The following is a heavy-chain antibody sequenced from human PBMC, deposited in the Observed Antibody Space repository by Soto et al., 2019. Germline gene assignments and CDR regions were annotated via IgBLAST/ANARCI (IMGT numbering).Heavy chain of an antibody. V-gene: IGHV1-8*01. CDR2: MNPNSGNT. J-gene: IGHJ4*02. Sequence: ASVKVSCKASGYTFTSYDINWVRQATGQGLEWMGWMNPNSGNTGYAQKFQGRVTMTRNTSISTAYMELSSLRSEDTAVYYCARGRHASSGYYYDYWGQGTLVTVSS. CDR3: ARGRHASSGYYYDY. D-gene: IGHD3-22*01. CDR1: GYTFTSYD.